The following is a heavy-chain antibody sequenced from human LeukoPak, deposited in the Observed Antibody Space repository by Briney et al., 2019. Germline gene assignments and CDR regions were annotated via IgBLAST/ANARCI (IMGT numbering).Heavy chain of an antibody. CDR2: ISGSGGST. CDR3: AKDQDPIYSGYDAPLGY. D-gene: IGHD5-12*01. J-gene: IGHJ4*02. V-gene: IGHV3-23*01. Sequence: SGGSLRLSCAASGFTFSSYAMSWVRQAPGKGLEWVSAISGSGGSTYYAGSVKGRFTISRDNSKNTLYLQMNGLRAEDTAVYYCAKDQDPIYSGYDAPLGYWGQGTLVTVSS. CDR1: GFTFSSYA.